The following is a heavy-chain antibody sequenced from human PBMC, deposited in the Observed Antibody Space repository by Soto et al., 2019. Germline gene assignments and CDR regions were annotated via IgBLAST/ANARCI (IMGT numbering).Heavy chain of an antibody. CDR2: IGTAGDT. CDR1: GFTFSSYD. J-gene: IGHJ6*02. V-gene: IGHV3-13*01. CDR3: AREGIAAVGYYGMDV. Sequence: GESLKISCAASGFTFSSYDMHWVRQATGKGLEWVSAIGTAGDTYYPGSVKGRFTISRENAKNSLYLQMNSLRAEDTAVYYCAREGIAAVGYYGMDVWGQGTTVTVSS. D-gene: IGHD6-13*01.